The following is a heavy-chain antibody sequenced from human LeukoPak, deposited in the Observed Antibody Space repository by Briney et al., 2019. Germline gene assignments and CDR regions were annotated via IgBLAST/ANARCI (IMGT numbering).Heavy chain of an antibody. Sequence: ASVKVSCKASGYTFTSYDINWVRQATGQGLEWMGWMNPNRGNTGYAQKFQGRVTMTRNTSISTAYMELSSLRSEDTAVYYCARGFSFLLRYFDWLLRPENYYYYYGMDVWGQGTTVTVSS. CDR2: MNPNRGNT. CDR3: ARGFSFLLRYFDWLLRPENYYYYYGMDV. CDR1: GYTFTSYD. V-gene: IGHV1-8*01. J-gene: IGHJ6*02. D-gene: IGHD3-9*01.